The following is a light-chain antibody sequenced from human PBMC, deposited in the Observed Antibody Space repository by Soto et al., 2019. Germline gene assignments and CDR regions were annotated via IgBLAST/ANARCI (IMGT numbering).Light chain of an antibody. CDR2: DVS. Sequence: QSALTQPASVSGSPGQSITISCTGITSDVGGYTYVSWYQQHPGKFPKLMIYDVSNRPSGVSNRFSGSKSGNTASLTISGLQAEDEAHYYCSSYTRSSTLEVFGTGTKVTVL. CDR3: SSYTRSSTLEV. J-gene: IGLJ1*01. CDR1: TSDVGGYTY. V-gene: IGLV2-14*01.